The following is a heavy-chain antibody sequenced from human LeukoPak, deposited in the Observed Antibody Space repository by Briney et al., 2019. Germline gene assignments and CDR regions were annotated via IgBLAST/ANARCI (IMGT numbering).Heavy chain of an antibody. Sequence: ASVKVSCKASGGTFSSYAISWVRQAPGQGLEWMGGIIPIFGAANYAQKFQGRVTITADESTSTAYMELSSLRSEDTAVYYCSRAGASRLPHTQYYYSSHPHVWGQGTPVTVSS. J-gene: IGHJ6*02. CDR2: IIPIFGAA. V-gene: IGHV1-69*13. D-gene: IGHD2/OR15-2a*01. CDR3: SRAGASRLPHTQYYYSSHPHV. CDR1: GGTFSSYA.